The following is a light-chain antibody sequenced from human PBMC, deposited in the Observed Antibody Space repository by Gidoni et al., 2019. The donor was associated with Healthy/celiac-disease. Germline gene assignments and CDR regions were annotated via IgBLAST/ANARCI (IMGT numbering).Light chain of an antibody. Sequence: EIVLTQSPGTLSWSPGERATLSCRASQSVSSSYLAWYQQKPGQAPRLLIYGASSRATGIPDRFSGSGSGTDFTLTISRLEPEDFAVYYGQQYGSSPTFGPGTKVDIK. CDR2: GAS. CDR1: QSVSSSY. V-gene: IGKV3-20*01. J-gene: IGKJ3*01. CDR3: QQYGSSPT.